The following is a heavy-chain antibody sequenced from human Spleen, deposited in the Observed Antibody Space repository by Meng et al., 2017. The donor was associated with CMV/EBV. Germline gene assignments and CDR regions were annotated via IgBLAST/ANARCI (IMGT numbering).Heavy chain of an antibody. V-gene: IGHV4-34*01. CDR2: IIHSGGT. CDR3: ARGREIVVVPAAAGPRTYYGMDV. CDR1: GGSFSGYY. J-gene: IGHJ6*02. D-gene: IGHD2-2*01. Sequence: GSLRLSCGVYGGSFSGYYWSWIRQSPGKGLEWIGEIIHSGGTNYNPSLKSRVTISVDTSKHQFSLKLSSVTAADTAVYFCARGREIVVVPAAAGPRTYYGMDVWGQGTTVTVSS.